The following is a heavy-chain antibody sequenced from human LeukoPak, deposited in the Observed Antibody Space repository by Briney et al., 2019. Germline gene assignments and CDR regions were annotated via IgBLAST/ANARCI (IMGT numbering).Heavy chain of an antibody. CDR2: TSSSDAGT. J-gene: IGHJ4*02. D-gene: IGHD2-21*01. CDR3: AKAPVTSCRGAYCYPFDS. CDR1: GFTFSTYA. Sequence: GGSLRLSCAASGFTFSTYAMSWVRQTPGKGLEWVAATSSSDAGTYHADSVRGRFTISRDNSKNTLYLQMNGLRAEDAAVYFCAKAPVTSCRGAYCYPFDSWGQGTLVTVSS. V-gene: IGHV3-23*01.